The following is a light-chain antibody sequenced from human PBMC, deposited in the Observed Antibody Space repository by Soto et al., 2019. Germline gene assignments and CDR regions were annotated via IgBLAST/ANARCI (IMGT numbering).Light chain of an antibody. V-gene: IGKV1-5*01. J-gene: IGKJ1*01. CDR2: DAS. CDR3: QQYDKYST. CDR1: QTISVS. Sequence: IQMTQPPSTLSASVGDTVTITCRASQTISVSLAWYRQKPGKAPNLLIYDASTLQEGGPSRFSGSGSGTEFTLTVTRLQPDDFATYFCQQYDKYSTFGHGTKVDVK.